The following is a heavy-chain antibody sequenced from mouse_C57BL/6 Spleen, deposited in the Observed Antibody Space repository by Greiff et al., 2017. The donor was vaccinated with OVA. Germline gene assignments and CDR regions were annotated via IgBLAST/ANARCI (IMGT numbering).Heavy chain of an antibody. CDR1: GYTFTSYW. Sequence: QVQLQQPGAELVKPGASVKLSCKASGYTFTSYWMQWVKQRPGQGLEWIGEIDPSDSYTNYNQKFKGKATLTVDKSSSTAYLQLSSLTSEDSAVYYYARQFYDGYYVYFGYWGQGTTLTVSS. CDR3: ARQFYDGYYVYFGY. J-gene: IGHJ2*01. CDR2: IDPSDSYT. V-gene: IGHV1-50*01. D-gene: IGHD2-3*01.